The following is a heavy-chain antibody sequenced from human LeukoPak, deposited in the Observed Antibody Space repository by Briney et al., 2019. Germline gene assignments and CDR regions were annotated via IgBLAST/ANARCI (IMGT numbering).Heavy chain of an antibody. CDR3: ARQLHGLLNRAFDI. CDR2: ISSSGSTI. Sequence: GGSLRLSCAASGFTFSDYYMSWIRQAPGKGLEWVSYISSSGSTIYYADSVKGRFTISRDNAKNSLYLQMNSLRAEDTAVYYCARQLHGLLNRAFDIWGQGTMVSVSS. D-gene: IGHD1-26*01. CDR1: GFTFSDYY. J-gene: IGHJ3*02. V-gene: IGHV3-11*01.